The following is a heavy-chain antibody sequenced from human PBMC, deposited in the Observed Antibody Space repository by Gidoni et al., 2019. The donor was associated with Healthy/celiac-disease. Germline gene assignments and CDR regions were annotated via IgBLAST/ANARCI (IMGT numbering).Heavy chain of an antibody. CDR2: ISGSGGST. J-gene: IGHJ4*02. D-gene: IGHD3-10*01. Sequence: EVQLLESGGGLVQPGGSLRLSCAASGFTFSSYAMSWVRQAPGKGLEWVSAISGSGGSTYYADSVKGRFTISRDNSKNTLCLQMNSLRAEDTAVYYCAKNLWFGELVYYFDYWGQGTLVTVSS. CDR3: AKNLWFGELVYYFDY. V-gene: IGHV3-23*01. CDR1: GFTFSSYA.